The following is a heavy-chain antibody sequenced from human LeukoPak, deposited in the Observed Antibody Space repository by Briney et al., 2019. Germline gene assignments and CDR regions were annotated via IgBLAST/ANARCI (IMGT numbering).Heavy chain of an antibody. D-gene: IGHD3-9*01. Sequence: GGSLRLSCAASRFTFSSYGMHWVRQAPGKGLEWVSYISSGSSSIYYADSVKGRFTISRDNAENSLYLQMNSLRDEDTAVYYCARGRATGRSGGDYWGQGTLVTVSS. V-gene: IGHV3-48*02. CDR2: ISSGSSSI. CDR3: ARGRATGRSGGDY. CDR1: RFTFSSYG. J-gene: IGHJ4*02.